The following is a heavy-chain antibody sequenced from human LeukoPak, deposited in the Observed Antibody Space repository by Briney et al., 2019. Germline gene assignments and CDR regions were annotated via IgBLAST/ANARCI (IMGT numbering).Heavy chain of an antibody. CDR3: ARDAIRGY. D-gene: IGHD3-9*01. J-gene: IGHJ4*02. CDR2: SRNRANSYTT. V-gene: IGHV3-72*01. Sequence: GGSLRLSCAASGFTFSSYEMNWVRQAPGKGLEWVGRSRNRANSYTTDYAASVEGRFTISRDDSTNSLYLQMNSLKTEDTAVYYCARDAIRGYWGQGTLVTVSS. CDR1: GFTFSSYE.